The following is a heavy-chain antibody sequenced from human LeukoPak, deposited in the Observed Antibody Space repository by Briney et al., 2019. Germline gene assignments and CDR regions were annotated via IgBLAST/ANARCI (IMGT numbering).Heavy chain of an antibody. CDR1: GGTFSSYA. Sequence: SVKVSCKASGGTFSSYAISWVRQAPGQGLEWMGGIIPIFGTANYAQKFQGRVTITTDESTSTAYMELSSLRSEDTAVYSCARSRRIQLWSDAFDIWGQGAMVTVSS. D-gene: IGHD5-18*01. CDR3: ARSRRIQLWSDAFDI. CDR2: IIPIFGTA. V-gene: IGHV1-69*05. J-gene: IGHJ3*02.